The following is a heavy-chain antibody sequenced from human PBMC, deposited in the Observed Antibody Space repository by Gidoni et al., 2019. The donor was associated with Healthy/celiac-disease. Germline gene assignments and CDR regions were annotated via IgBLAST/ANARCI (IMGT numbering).Heavy chain of an antibody. CDR2: ISSSSSYI. V-gene: IGHV3-21*01. CDR3: ARDRSGWPLYYGMDV. D-gene: IGHD6-19*01. J-gene: IGHJ6*02. CDR1: GFTFSSYS. Sequence: EVQLVESGGGLVKPGGSLRLSCAASGFTFSSYSMNWVRQAPGKGLEWVSSISSSSSYIYYADSVKGRFTISRDNAKNSLYLQMNSLRAEDTAVYYCARDRSGWPLYYGMDVWGQGTTVTVSS.